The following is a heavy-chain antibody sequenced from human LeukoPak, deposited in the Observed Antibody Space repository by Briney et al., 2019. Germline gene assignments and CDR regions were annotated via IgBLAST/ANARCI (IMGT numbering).Heavy chain of an antibody. CDR3: ARVRVAGTNYMDV. J-gene: IGHJ6*03. CDR2: IYTSGST. Sequence: SETLSLTCTVSGGSISSGSYYWSWIRQPAGKGLEWIGRIYTSGSTNYNPSLKSRVTISVDTSKNQFPLKLSSVTAADTAVYYCARVRVAGTNYMDVWGKGTTVTVSS. V-gene: IGHV4-61*02. CDR1: GGSISSGSYY. D-gene: IGHD6-19*01.